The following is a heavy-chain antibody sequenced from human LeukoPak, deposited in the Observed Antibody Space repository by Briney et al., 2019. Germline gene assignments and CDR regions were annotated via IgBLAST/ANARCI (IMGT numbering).Heavy chain of an antibody. CDR1: GYSFTSYW. J-gene: IGHJ4*02. CDR3: ARRGEAMDPFDY. Sequence: GESLKISCKDSGYSFTSYWIGWVRQMPGKGLEWMGIIYPGDSDTRYSPSFQGQVTISADKSINTAYLQWSSLKASDTAIYYCARRGEAMDPFDYWGQGTLITVSS. V-gene: IGHV5-51*01. D-gene: IGHD5-18*01. CDR2: IYPGDSDT.